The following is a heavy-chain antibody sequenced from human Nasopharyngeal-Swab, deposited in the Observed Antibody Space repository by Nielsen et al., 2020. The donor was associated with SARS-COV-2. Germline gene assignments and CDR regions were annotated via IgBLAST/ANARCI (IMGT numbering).Heavy chain of an antibody. J-gene: IGHJ6*02. CDR2: ISAYNGNT. D-gene: IGHD2-2*01. Sequence: ASVKVSCKASGYTFTSFGISWVRQAPGQGLEWMGWISAYNGNTNYGQKFQGRVTMTTDTSTSTAYMELRSLRSDDTAVYYCARDSTGGGYCSSTSCYGRFGNYYYYGMDVWGQGTTVTVSS. CDR1: GYTFTSFG. V-gene: IGHV1-18*01. CDR3: ARDSTGGGYCSSTSCYGRFGNYYYYGMDV.